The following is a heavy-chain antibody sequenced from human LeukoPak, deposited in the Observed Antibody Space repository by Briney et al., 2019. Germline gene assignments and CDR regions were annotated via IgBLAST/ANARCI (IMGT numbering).Heavy chain of an antibody. D-gene: IGHD2-2*01. CDR2: ISGSGGST. Sequence: PGGSLRLSCGASGFTFSSYAMSWVRQAPGKGLEWVSAISGSGGSTYYADSVKGRFTISRDNSKNTLHLQMNSLRAEDTAVYYCAKDDRRYCSCTSCLDSFDPWGQGTLVTVSS. V-gene: IGHV3-23*01. J-gene: IGHJ5*02. CDR3: AKDDRRYCSCTSCLDSFDP. CDR1: GFTFSSYA.